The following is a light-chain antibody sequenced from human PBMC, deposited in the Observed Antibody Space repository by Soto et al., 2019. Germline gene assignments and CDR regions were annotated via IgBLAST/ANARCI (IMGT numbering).Light chain of an antibody. J-gene: IGKJ1*01. CDR3: QQYNNWPRT. V-gene: IGKV3D-15*01. CDR2: GAS. Sequence: EIVMTQSPATLSVSPGERATLSCRASQSVSSNLAWYQQKPGQAPRLLIYGASIRATGIPARFSGSGSGTEFTLTISSLQSEDFAVYSCQQYNNWPRTLGQGTKVDI. CDR1: QSVSSN.